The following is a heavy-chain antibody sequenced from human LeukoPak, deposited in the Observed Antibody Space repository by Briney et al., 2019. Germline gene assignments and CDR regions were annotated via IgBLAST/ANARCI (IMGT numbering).Heavy chain of an antibody. V-gene: IGHV3-30*04. J-gene: IGHJ3*02. D-gene: IGHD1-26*01. CDR3: AKGGSGSYSLDAFDI. CDR2: ILYDGTMQ. Sequence: TGGSLRLSCAASGFTFSDHSMHWVRQAPGKGLEWVAVILYDGTMQYYADSVKGRFTISRDNSENTLYLQMNSLRAEDMALYYCAKGGSGSYSLDAFDIWGQGTMVTVSS. CDR1: GFTFSDHS.